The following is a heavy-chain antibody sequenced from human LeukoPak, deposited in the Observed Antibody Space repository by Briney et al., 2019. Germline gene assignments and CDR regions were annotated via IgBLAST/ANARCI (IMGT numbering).Heavy chain of an antibody. D-gene: IGHD3-10*01. V-gene: IGHV3-30*02. J-gene: IGHJ4*02. Sequence: GGSLRLSCAASGFTFSSYGMHWVRQAPGKGLEWVAFIRYDGSNKYYADSVKGRFTISRDNSKNTLYLQMNSLGAEDTAVYYCAKPYYGSGSYYDYWGQGTLVTVSS. CDR2: IRYDGSNK. CDR3: AKPYYGSGSYYDY. CDR1: GFTFSSYG.